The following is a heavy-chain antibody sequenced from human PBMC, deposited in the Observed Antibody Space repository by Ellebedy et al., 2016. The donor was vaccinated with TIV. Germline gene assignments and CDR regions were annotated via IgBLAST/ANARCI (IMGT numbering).Heavy chain of an antibody. J-gene: IGHJ4*02. CDR3: VKDAAPYFGPFDC. V-gene: IGHV3-23*01. D-gene: IGHD3-10*01. Sequence: PGGSLRLSCAVSGFTFSDYAMSWVRRAPGKGLEWVSGISDSGFSTYYADSVKGRFTISRDDSKNTVHLQLKNVTVEDTATYYCVKDAAPYFGPFDCWGQGVLVTVSS. CDR1: GFTFSDYA. CDR2: ISDSGFST.